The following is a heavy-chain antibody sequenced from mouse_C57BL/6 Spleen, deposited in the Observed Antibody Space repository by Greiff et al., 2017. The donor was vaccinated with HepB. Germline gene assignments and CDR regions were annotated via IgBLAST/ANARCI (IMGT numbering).Heavy chain of an antibody. CDR1: GYTFTSYW. D-gene: IGHD2-5*01. CDR2: IDPNSGGT. V-gene: IGHV1-72*01. Sequence: QVQLKEPGAELVKPGASVKLSCKASGYTFTSYWMHWVKQRPGRGLEWIGRIDPNSGGTKYNEKFKSKATLTVDKPSSTAYIQLSSLTSEDSAVYYCARGEYYSNYGGYAMDYWGQGTSVTVSS. J-gene: IGHJ4*01. CDR3: ARGEYYSNYGGYAMDY.